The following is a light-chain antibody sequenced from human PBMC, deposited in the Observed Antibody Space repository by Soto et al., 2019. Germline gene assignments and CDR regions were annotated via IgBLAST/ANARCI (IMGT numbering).Light chain of an antibody. CDR2: GAF. CDR3: QQYGGSPPIT. Sequence: EVVLTQSPGTLSLSPGERATLSCRASESVSSTYLAWYQHKPGQAPRLLIYGAFTRATGIPDRFSGSGSGTDFTLTISRLEPEDFAVYYCQQYGGSPPITFGQGTRLEMK. V-gene: IGKV3-20*01. CDR1: ESVSSTY. J-gene: IGKJ5*01.